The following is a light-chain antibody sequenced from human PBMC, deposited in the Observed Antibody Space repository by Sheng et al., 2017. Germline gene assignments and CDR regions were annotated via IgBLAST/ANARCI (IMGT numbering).Light chain of an antibody. V-gene: IGLV3-21*02. CDR2: EDS. CDR1: NIETKS. Sequence: SYVLTQPPSVSVAPGETARITCGGNNIETKSVHWYQQKTGQAPGVVVYEDSARPSGISERFAGSNSGNTATLTISRIEAGDEADYYCQVWDSATVHWVFGGGTKLTVL. J-gene: IGLJ3*02. CDR3: QVWDSATVHWV.